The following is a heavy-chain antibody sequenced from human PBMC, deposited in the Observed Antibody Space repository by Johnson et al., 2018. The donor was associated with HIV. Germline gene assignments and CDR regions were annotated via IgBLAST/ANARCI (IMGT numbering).Heavy chain of an antibody. CDR1: GFTFSSYA. J-gene: IGHJ3*01. D-gene: IGHD1-26*01. Sequence: VQLVESGGGVVQPGRSLRLSCAASGFTFSSYAMHWVRQAPGKGLEWVAFIRYDGSNKYYADSVKGRFTISRDNSKNTLYLQMNRLRAEDTAVYYCAKEESGGFLAFDFWGQGTMVAVSS. V-gene: IGHV3-30*02. CDR3: AKEESGGFLAFDF. CDR2: IRYDGSNK.